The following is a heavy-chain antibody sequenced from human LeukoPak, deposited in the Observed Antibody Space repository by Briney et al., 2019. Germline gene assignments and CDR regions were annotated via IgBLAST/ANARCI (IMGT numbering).Heavy chain of an antibody. CDR2: ISSSSSYI. CDR1: GFTFSSYS. Sequence: PGGYLRLSCAASGFTFSSYSMNWVRQAPGKGLEWVSSISSSSSYIYYADSVKGRFTISRDNAKNSLYLQMNSLRAEDTAVYYCATLSYGDFYYWGQGTLVTVSS. CDR3: ATLSYGDFYY. J-gene: IGHJ4*02. V-gene: IGHV3-21*01. D-gene: IGHD5-18*01.